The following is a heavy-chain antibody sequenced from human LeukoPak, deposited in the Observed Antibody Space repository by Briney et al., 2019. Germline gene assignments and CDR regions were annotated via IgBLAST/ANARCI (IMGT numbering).Heavy chain of an antibody. D-gene: IGHD3-3*01. V-gene: IGHV1-46*01. J-gene: IGHJ5*02. CDR1: GYTFTSYY. CDR2: INPSGGST. CDR3: ARGDITIFGVVITPTKNWFDP. Sequence: ASVKVSCKASGYTFTSYYMHWVRQAPGQGLEWMGIINPSGGSTSYAQKFQGRVTMTRDTSTSTVYMELSSLRSEDTAVYYCARGDITIFGVVITPTKNWFDPWGQGTLVTVSS.